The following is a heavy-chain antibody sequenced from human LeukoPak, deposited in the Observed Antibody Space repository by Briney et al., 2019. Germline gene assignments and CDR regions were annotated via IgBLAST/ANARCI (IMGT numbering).Heavy chain of an antibody. V-gene: IGHV3-48*04. D-gene: IGHD3-10*01. Sequence: PGGSLRLSCAASGFTFSSYSMNWVRQAPGKGLEWVSYISSSGSTIYYADSLKGRFTISRDNAKNSLYLQMNSLRAEDTAVYYCARDRILWFGEARDAFDIWGQGTMVTVSS. CDR1: GFTFSSYS. CDR3: ARDRILWFGEARDAFDI. J-gene: IGHJ3*02. CDR2: ISSSGSTI.